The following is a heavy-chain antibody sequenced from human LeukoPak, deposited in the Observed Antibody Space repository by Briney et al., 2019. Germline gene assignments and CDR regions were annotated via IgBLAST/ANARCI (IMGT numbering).Heavy chain of an antibody. Sequence: TGGSLRLSCAASGFTFSSYAMNWVRQPPGKGLEWVSSISSSSSHIYYADSVKGRFTISRDNAKNSLYLQMNSLRAEDTAVYYCASFSIASSSTWFDPWGQGNLVTVSS. CDR3: ASFSIASSSTWFDP. CDR2: ISSSSSHI. J-gene: IGHJ5*02. V-gene: IGHV3-21*01. D-gene: IGHD6-6*01. CDR1: GFTFSSYA.